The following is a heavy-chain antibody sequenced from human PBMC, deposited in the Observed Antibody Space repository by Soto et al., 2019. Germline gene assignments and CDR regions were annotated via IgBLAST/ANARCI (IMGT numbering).Heavy chain of an antibody. Sequence: ASVEVSCKASGYTFTIYAMHWVRQAPGQRLEWMGWINAGNGNTKYSQKFQGRVTITRDTSASTAYMELSSLRSEDTAVYHCFLTTVTTTGYWGQGTLVTVSS. J-gene: IGHJ4*02. CDR1: GYTFTIYA. V-gene: IGHV1-3*01. CDR3: FLTTVTTTGY. CDR2: INAGNGNT. D-gene: IGHD4-17*01.